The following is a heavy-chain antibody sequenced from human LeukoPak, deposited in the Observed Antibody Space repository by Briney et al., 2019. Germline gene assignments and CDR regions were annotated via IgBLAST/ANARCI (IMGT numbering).Heavy chain of an antibody. CDR3: AIIAAAGYFDY. CDR1: AYIFTGYY. D-gene: IGHD6-13*01. CDR2: INPNSAGT. Sequence: VASVKVFCKASAYIFTGYYIHGVRQAPGQGLEWMGWINPNSAGTNYAQKFQGRVTMTRDTSISTAYMELSRLRSDDTAVYYCAIIAAAGYFDYWGQGTLVTVSS. V-gene: IGHV1-2*02. J-gene: IGHJ4*02.